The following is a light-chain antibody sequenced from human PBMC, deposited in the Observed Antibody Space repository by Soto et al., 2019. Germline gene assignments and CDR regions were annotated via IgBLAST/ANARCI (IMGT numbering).Light chain of an antibody. CDR2: AAS. J-gene: IGKJ5*01. Sequence: DIQMTQSPSTLSASVGDRVTITCLASQTISSWLAWYQQKPGKAPKLLIYAASTLQSGVPSRFSGSGSGTDFTLTISCLQSEDFATYYCQQYYSYPITFGQGTRLEI. CDR1: QTISSW. V-gene: IGKV1-5*01. CDR3: QQYYSYPIT.